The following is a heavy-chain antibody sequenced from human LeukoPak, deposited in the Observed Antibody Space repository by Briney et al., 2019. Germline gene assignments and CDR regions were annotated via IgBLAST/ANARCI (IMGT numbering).Heavy chain of an antibody. V-gene: IGHV3-7*01. D-gene: IGHD3-16*01. Sequence: GWSLTLSCAASGFTFSDSWMSWVRQAPGKGLEWVANMNQDGSAKGYVDSVKGRFTISRDNARNSLYLQMSSLRPEDTAVYYCATYTHWVAGDVWGQGTTVTVSS. J-gene: IGHJ6*02. CDR2: MNQDGSAK. CDR3: ATYTHWVAGDV. CDR1: GFTFSDSW.